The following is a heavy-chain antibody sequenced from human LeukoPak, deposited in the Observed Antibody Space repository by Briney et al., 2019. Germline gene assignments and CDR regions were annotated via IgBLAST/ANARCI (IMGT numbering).Heavy chain of an antibody. CDR3: ARNRDVHNGMDV. CDR1: GGSISSGGYY. V-gene: IGHV4-31*03. J-gene: IGHJ6*04. D-gene: IGHD3-10*01. CDR2: IYYTGTT. Sequence: PSQTLSLSCTVSGGSISSGGYYWTWIRQHPGKGLEYIGYIYYTGTTYNNPSLKSRVTISVDTSKNQFSLKLTSVTAADTAVYYCARNRDVHNGMDVWGKGITVTVSS.